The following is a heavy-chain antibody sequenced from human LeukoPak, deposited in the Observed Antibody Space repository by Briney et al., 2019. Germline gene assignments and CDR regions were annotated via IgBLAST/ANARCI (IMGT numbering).Heavy chain of an antibody. CDR2: INHSGST. D-gene: IGHD3-10*01. Sequence: SETLSLTCAVYGGSFSGCYWSWIRQPPGKGLEWIGEINHSGSTNYNPSLKSRVTISVDTSKNQFSLKLSSVTAADTAVYYCASVSYDAFDIWGQGAIVSASS. CDR3: ASVSYDAFDI. V-gene: IGHV4-34*01. CDR1: GGSFSGCY. J-gene: IGHJ3*02.